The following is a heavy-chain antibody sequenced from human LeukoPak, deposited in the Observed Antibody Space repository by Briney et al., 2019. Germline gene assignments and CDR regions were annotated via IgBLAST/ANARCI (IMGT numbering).Heavy chain of an antibody. CDR3: ARDPRMYNWFDP. CDR1: GFTFSDYY. J-gene: IGHJ5*02. V-gene: IGHV3-11*04. Sequence: PGGSLRLSCAPSGFTFSDYYMSWIRQAPGKGLEWVSYISSSGSTIYYADSVKGRFTISRDNAKNSLYLQMNSLRAEDTAVYYCARDPRMYNWFDPWGQGTLVTVSS. CDR2: ISSSGSTI.